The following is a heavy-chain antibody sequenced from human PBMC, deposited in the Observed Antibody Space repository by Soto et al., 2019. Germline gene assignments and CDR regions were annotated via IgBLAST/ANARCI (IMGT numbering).Heavy chain of an antibody. D-gene: IGHD2-15*01. CDR1: GFPFTKHA. V-gene: IGHV3-23*01. CDR2: ISGSGDST. CDR3: AKRRGAVDPYYYYYGMDV. J-gene: IGHJ6*02. Sequence: EVQLLESGGGLVQPGGSLRLSCAASGFPFTKHAMSWVRQAPGRGLEWVSGISGSGDSTYYPDSVNEDSVKGRFTISRDNAKNTVYLQMNSLRAEDTAVYYCAKRRGAVDPYYYYYGMDVWGPGTTVTVSS.